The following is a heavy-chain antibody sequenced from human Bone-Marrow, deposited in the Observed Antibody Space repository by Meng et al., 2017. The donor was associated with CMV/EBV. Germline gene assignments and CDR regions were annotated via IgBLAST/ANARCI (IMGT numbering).Heavy chain of an antibody. CDR1: GYTFTTYG. CDR3: ARDRARATIMGWYNWFDP. D-gene: IGHD5-12*01. Sequence: ASVKVSCKASGYTFTTYGISWVRQAPGQGLEWMGWISGNNGNTHYAQKLQGRVTMTTDTSTSTAYMELGSLRSDDTAVYYCARDRARATIMGWYNWFDPWGQGTLVTVSS. V-gene: IGHV1-18*01. CDR2: ISGNNGNT. J-gene: IGHJ5*02.